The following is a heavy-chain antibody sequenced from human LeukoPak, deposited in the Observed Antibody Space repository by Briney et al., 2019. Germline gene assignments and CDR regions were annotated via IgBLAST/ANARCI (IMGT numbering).Heavy chain of an antibody. J-gene: IGHJ4*02. CDR3: ARGGAYCSSTSCYLDY. D-gene: IGHD2-2*01. V-gene: IGHV3-21*01. CDR2: ISSSSSYI. CDR1: GFTFSSYS. Sequence: NPGGSLRLSCAASGFTFSSYSMNWVRQAPGKGLEWVSSISSSSSYIYYADSVKGRFTISRDNAKNSLYLQMNSLRAEDTAVYYCARGGAYCSSTSCYLDYWGQGTLVTVSS.